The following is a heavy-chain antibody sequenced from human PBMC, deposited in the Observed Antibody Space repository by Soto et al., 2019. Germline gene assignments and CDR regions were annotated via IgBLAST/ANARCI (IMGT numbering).Heavy chain of an antibody. V-gene: IGHV3-7*01. J-gene: IGHJ4*02. CDR2: IKQDGSEK. Sequence: EVQLVESGGGLVQPGGSLRLSCAASGFTFSSSWMSWVRQAAGKGLEWVANIKQDGSEKYYVDSAKGRFTISRDNAKNSLYLQRNSLRAEDTAVCYCAGRIAAAGAYDYGGQGTLVTVSS. D-gene: IGHD6-13*01. CDR1: GFTFSSSW. CDR3: AGRIAAAGAYDY.